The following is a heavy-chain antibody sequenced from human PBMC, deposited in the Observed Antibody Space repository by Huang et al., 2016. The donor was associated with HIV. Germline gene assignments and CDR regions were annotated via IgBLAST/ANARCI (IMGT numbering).Heavy chain of an antibody. Sequence: QVQLVESGGGVVQPRGSLRLSCAASGFTFSSYGMHWVRQAPGKGLEWVAFRRYDGSNKYYADSVRGRFTISRDNSKNTLYLQMNSLRAEDTAVYYCAKGSMANAFDIWGQGTMVTVSS. CDR3: AKGSMANAFDI. D-gene: IGHD3-10*01. CDR1: GFTFSSYG. CDR2: RRYDGSNK. J-gene: IGHJ3*02. V-gene: IGHV3-30*02.